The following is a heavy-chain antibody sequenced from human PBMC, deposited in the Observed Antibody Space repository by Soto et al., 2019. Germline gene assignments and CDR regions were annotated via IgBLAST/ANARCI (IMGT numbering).Heavy chain of an antibody. CDR1: VFTFSSYA. CDR2: ISYDGSNK. CDR3: ARDLGDIVATNGGMDV. Sequence: QVQLVESGGGVVQPGRSLRLSCAASVFTFSSYAMHWVRQAPGQGLEWVAVISYDGSNKYYADSVKGRFTISRDNSKNTLYLQMNSLSAEDTAVYYCARDLGDIVATNGGMDVWGQGTTVTDSS. V-gene: IGHV3-30-3*01. J-gene: IGHJ6*02. D-gene: IGHD5-12*01.